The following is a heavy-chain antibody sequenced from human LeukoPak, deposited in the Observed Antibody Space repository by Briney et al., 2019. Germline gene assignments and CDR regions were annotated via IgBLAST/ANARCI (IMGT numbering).Heavy chain of an antibody. D-gene: IGHD3-22*01. V-gene: IGHV4-59*01. CDR3: ARNLYDSSGYWDY. Sequence: SETLSLTCTVSGGSISSYYWSWIRQPPGKGLEWIGYIYYSGSTNYNPSLKSRVTISVDTSKNQFSLKLSSVTAADTAVYYCARNLYDSSGYWDYWGQGTPVTVSS. CDR2: IYYSGST. CDR1: GGSISSYY. J-gene: IGHJ4*02.